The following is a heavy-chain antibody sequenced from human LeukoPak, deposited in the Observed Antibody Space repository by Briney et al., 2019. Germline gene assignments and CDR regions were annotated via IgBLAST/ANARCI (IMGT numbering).Heavy chain of an antibody. V-gene: IGHV4-31*03. J-gene: IGHJ6*02. CDR3: ARGRRKSGVGSSYYYYGMDV. D-gene: IGHD6-6*01. CDR2: IYYSGST. Sequence: PSETLSLTCTVSGGSISSGGYYWSWIRQHPGKGLEWIGYIYYSGSTYYNPSLKSRVTISVDTSKNQFSLKLSSVTAADTAVYYCARGRRKSGVGSSYYYYGMDVWGQGTTVTVSS. CDR1: GGSISSGGYY.